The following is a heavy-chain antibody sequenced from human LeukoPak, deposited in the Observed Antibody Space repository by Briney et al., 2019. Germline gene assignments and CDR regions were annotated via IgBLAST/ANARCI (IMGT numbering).Heavy chain of an antibody. V-gene: IGHV3-23*01. CDR1: GFNFSNYA. D-gene: IGHD2-2*01. J-gene: IGHJ4*02. CDR3: AKDRSSSTSCSNY. CDR2: FTGSSSNT. Sequence: GGSLRLFCAASGFNFSNYAMTCVRQAPGKGLEWVSGFTGSSSNTYYADSVKGRFTISRDNSKNMLYLEMNSLRVEDTAIYYCAKDRSSSTSCSNYWGRGTLVTVSS.